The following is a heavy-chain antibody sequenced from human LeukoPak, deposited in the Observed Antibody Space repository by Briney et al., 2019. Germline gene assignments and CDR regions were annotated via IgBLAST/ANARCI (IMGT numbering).Heavy chain of an antibody. CDR1: GYTFTRYG. D-gene: IGHD2-15*01. J-gene: IGHJ3*02. CDR2: ISAYNGNT. CDR3: ARDRWDIVVVVAATAPGAFDI. Sequence: ASVKVSCKASGYTFTRYGISWVRQAPGQGLEWMGWISAYNGNTNYAQKLQGRVTMTTDTSTSTAYMELRSLRPDDTAVYYCARDRWDIVVVVAATAPGAFDIWGQGTMVTVSS. V-gene: IGHV1-18*01.